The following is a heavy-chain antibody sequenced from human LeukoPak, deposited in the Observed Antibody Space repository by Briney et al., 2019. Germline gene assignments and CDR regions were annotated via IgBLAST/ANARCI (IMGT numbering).Heavy chain of an antibody. V-gene: IGHV1-69*01. D-gene: IGHD3-10*01. CDR3: ARAHYYGSGSPITFDY. J-gene: IGHJ4*02. Sequence: VSCXAXGGTFISYAISWVRQAPGQGLEWMGGIIPIFGTANYAQKFQGRVTITADESTSTAYMELSSLRSEDTAVYYCARAHYYGSGSPITFDYWGQGTLVTVSS. CDR2: IIPIFGTA. CDR1: GGTFISYA.